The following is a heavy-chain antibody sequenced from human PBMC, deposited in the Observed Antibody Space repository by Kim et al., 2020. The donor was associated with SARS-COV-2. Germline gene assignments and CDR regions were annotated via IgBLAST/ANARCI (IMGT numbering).Heavy chain of an antibody. Sequence: SETLSLTCTVSGGSISSYYWSWIRQPPGKGLEWIGYINYSGSTNYYPSPKSRVTISVDTTKNQLSLRLSYVTAADTAVYYCAREAEAAPRLTMVRGFFDLWGRGTLVTVSS. V-gene: IGHV4-59*13. CDR2: INYSGST. CDR1: GGSISSYY. CDR3: AREAEAAPRLTMVRGFFDL. J-gene: IGHJ2*01. D-gene: IGHD3-10*01.